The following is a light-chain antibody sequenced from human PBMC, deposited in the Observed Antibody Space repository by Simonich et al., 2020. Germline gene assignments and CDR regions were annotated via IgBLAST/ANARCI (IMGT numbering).Light chain of an antibody. CDR1: TIGSKS. V-gene: IGLV3-21*03. CDR3: QVWDSSSDVV. J-gene: IGLJ2*01. Sequence: SYVLTQPPSVSVAPGKTARITWGGNTIGSKSVHWYQQKPGQAPVLVVYDDSDRPSGIPERFSGSNSGNTATLTISRVEAGDEADYYCQVWDSSSDVVFGGGTKLTVL. CDR2: DDS.